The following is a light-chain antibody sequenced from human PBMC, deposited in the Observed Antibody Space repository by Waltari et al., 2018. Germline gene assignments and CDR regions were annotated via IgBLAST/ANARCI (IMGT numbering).Light chain of an antibody. J-gene: IGKJ1*01. Sequence: DLVLTQSPFSLTVTLGQPASISCRSPESLVSRAGNTYFNWFQQRPGQSPRRLLYKGSNRDSGVPDRFSGSGSGTDFKLRISRVEAEDVGVYYCMQGTHWPWTFGQGTKVEIK. CDR2: KGS. V-gene: IGKV2-30*01. CDR3: MQGTHWPWT. CDR1: ESLVSRAGNTY.